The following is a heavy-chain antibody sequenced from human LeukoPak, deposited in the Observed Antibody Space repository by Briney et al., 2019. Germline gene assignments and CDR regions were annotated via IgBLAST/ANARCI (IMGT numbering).Heavy chain of an antibody. CDR3: TTASGLRLGELSLSGHYL. D-gene: IGHD3-16*02. CDR1: GFTFSSYA. CDR2: IKSKTDGGTT. J-gene: IGHJ5*02. V-gene: IGHV3-15*07. Sequence: GGSLRLSCAASGFTFSSYAMNWVRQAPGKGLEWVGRIKSKTDGGTTDYAAPVKGRFTISRDDSKNTLYLQMNSLKTEDTAVYYCTTASGLRLGELSLSGHYLWGQGTLVTVSS.